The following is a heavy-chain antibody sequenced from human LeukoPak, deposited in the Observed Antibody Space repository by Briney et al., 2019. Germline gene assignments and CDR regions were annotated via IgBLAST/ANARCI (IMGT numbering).Heavy chain of an antibody. D-gene: IGHD6-6*01. V-gene: IGHV3-48*01. Sequence: PGGSLRLSCAASGFTFSTYSMNWVRQAPGKGLEWVSYISSSSSTIFYADSVKGRFTISRDNSKNTLYLQMNSLRAEDTAVYYCARDRARAGQTPGYWGQGTLVTVSS. CDR1: GFTFSTYS. CDR3: ARDRARAGQTPGY. CDR2: ISSSSSTI. J-gene: IGHJ4*02.